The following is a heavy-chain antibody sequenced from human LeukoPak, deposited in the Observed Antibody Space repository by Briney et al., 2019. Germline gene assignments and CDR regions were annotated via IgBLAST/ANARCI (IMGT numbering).Heavy chain of an antibody. J-gene: IGHJ4*02. Sequence: ASVKVSCKASGYTFTGYYIHWVRQAPGQGLEWSGWVNPNSSGTNYAQNFQGRVTMTRDTSISPAYMELSRLRSDDTAAYYCARAGYYDTSGYYHPFDYWGQGILVTVSS. CDR2: VNPNSSGT. CDR1: GYTFTGYY. V-gene: IGHV1-2*02. CDR3: ARAGYYDTSGYYHPFDY. D-gene: IGHD3-22*01.